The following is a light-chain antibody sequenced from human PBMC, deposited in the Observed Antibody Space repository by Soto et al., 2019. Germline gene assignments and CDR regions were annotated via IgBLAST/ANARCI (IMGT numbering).Light chain of an antibody. CDR3: QQFNSYPST. CDR1: QGISSA. V-gene: IGKV1-13*02. J-gene: IGKJ5*01. Sequence: AIQLTQSPSSLSASVGDRVTITCRASQGISSALAWYQQKPGKAPKLLIYDASSLESGVPSRFSGSGSGTDFTLTISILLPEDFATYYCQQFNSYPSTFGQGTRLEIK. CDR2: DAS.